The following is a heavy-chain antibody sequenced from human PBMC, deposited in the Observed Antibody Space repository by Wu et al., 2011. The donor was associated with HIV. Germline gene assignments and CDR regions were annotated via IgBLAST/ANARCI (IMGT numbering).Heavy chain of an antibody. CDR1: GATFSSYD. V-gene: IGHV1-18*01. CDR2: ISTNKDKT. D-gene: IGHD3-10*01. CDR3: AIMAIRGYNSPFAIFGP. Sequence: LVQSGAEVKKPGSSVKVSCKASGATFSSYDIGWLRQAPGQGFEWIGWISTNKDKTDYEKRLQGRVTLTTDRFTSTAYMELRSLSSDDTAVYYCAIMAIRGYNSPFAIFGPWGQGTLVTCSS. J-gene: IGHJ5*02.